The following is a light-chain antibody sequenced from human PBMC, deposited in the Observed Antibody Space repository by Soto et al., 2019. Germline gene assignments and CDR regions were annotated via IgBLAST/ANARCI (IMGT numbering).Light chain of an antibody. V-gene: IGLV2-14*03. Sequence: QSALTQPASVSGSPGRSITISCTGTTSDVGGYNSVSWYQQYPGKAPKLMIYDVIKRPSGVSNRFSGSKSGNTASLTISGLQAEDEADYYCSSKTTSSTLVVFGGGTKVTVL. CDR3: SSKTTSSTLVV. CDR2: DVI. CDR1: TSDVGGYNS. J-gene: IGLJ3*02.